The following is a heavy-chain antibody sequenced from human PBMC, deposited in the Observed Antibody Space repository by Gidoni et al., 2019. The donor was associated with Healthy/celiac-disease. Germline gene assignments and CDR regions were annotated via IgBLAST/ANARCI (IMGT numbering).Heavy chain of an antibody. V-gene: IGHV1-18*01. CDR2: ISAYNGNT. CDR1: GYTFTSYG. CDR3: ARDYYDSSGYYFPLSPFDY. J-gene: IGHJ4*02. D-gene: IGHD3-22*01. Sequence: QVQLVQSGAEVKKPGASVKVSCKASGYTFTSYGTSWVRQAPGQGLEWMGWISAYNGNTNYAQKLQGRVTMTTDTSTSTAYMELRSLRSDDTAVYYCARDYYDSSGYYFPLSPFDYWGQGTLVTVSS.